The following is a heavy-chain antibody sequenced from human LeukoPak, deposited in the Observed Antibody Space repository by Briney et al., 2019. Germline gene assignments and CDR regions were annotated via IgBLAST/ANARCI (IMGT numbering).Heavy chain of an antibody. CDR2: ISTYNDNT. Sequence: ASVKVSCKASGYTFTSYGISWVRRAPGQGLEWRGWISTYNDNTNYAQKLQGRVTMTTDTSTSTAYRELRSLRSDDTAVYYCARGEGGAVAYYFDYWGQGTLVTVSS. CDR1: GYTFTSYG. CDR3: ARGEGGAVAYYFDY. J-gene: IGHJ4*02. V-gene: IGHV1-18*01. D-gene: IGHD6-19*01.